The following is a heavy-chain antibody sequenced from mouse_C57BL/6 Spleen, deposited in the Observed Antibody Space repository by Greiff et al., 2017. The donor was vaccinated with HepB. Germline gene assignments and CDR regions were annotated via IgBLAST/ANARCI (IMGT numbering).Heavy chain of an antibody. CDR2: INPNNGGT. CDR1: GYTFTDYN. D-gene: IGHD1-1*01. Sequence: VQLQQSGPELVKPGASVKIPCKASGYTFTDYNMDWVKQSHGKSLEWIGDINPNNGGTIYNQKFKGKATLTVDKSSSTAYMELRSLTSEDTAVYYCARDYYGSSYVRYFDYWGQGTTLTVSS. CDR3: ARDYYGSSYVRYFDY. J-gene: IGHJ2*01. V-gene: IGHV1-18*01.